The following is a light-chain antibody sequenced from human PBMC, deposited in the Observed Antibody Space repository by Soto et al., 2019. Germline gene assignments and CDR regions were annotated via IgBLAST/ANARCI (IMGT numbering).Light chain of an antibody. J-gene: IGLJ2*01. CDR1: SSDIGGYNY. CDR3: SSYTTISTVV. V-gene: IGLV2-14*03. Sequence: QSVLTQPASVSGSPGQSITISCTGTSSDIGGYNYVSWYQQHPGKAPQLMIYDVSNRPSGLSNRFSGSKSGNTASLTIPGLQAEDAADYYCSSYTTISTVVFGGGTKLTVL. CDR2: DVS.